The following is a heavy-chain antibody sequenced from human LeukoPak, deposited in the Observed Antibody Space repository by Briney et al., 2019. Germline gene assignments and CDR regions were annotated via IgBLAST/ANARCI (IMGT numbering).Heavy chain of an antibody. CDR2: IYYGGSS. CDR3: ASLTHRPIAAAASDAFDI. D-gene: IGHD6-13*01. J-gene: IGHJ3*02. CDR1: GGSISSYY. Sequence: PSETLSLTCTVSGGSISSYYWSWIRQPPGKGLEWIGYIYYGGSSNYNPSLKSRVTISVDTSKNQFSLKLSSVTAADTAVYYCASLTHRPIAAAASDAFDIWGQGTMVTVSS. V-gene: IGHV4-59*08.